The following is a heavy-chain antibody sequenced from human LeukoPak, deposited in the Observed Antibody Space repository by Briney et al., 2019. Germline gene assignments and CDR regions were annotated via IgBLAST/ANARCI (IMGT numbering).Heavy chain of an antibody. J-gene: IGHJ4*02. CDR1: GFTFSSYA. Sequence: GGSLRLSCAASGFTFSSYAMNWVRQAPGKGLEWVSVISGSGGSTYYADSVKGRFTISRDNSKNTLYLQMNSLRVVDTAVYYCARGYNGDYWGQGTLVTVSS. CDR3: ARGYNGDY. D-gene: IGHD1-1*01. V-gene: IGHV3-23*01. CDR2: ISGSGGST.